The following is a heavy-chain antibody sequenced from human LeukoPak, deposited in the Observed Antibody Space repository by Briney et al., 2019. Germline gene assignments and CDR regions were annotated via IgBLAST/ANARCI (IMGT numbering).Heavy chain of an antibody. J-gene: IGHJ1*01. CDR2: IYSGGST. CDR1: GFTVSSNY. CDR3: ARDPSVAAAGTPEDFQH. V-gene: IGHV3-66*01. D-gene: IGHD6-13*01. Sequence: GGSLRLSCAASGFTVSSNYMSWVRQAPGKGLEWVSVIYSGGSTYYADSVKGRFTISRDNSKNTLYLQMNSLRAEDTAVYYCARDPSVAAAGTPEDFQHWGQGTLVTVSS.